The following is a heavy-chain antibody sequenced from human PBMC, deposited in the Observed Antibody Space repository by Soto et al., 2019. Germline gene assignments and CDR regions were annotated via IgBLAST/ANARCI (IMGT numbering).Heavy chain of an antibody. J-gene: IGHJ5*02. CDR3: ARHRHSSGPCWFDP. D-gene: IGHD6-25*01. CDR1: GGSISSSSYY. Sequence: SETLSLTCTVSGGSISSSSYYWGWIRQPPGKGLEWIGSIYYSGSTYYNPSLKSRVTISVDTSKNQFSLKLSSVTAADTAVYYCARHRHSSGPCWFDPWGQGTLVTVSS. V-gene: IGHV4-39*01. CDR2: IYYSGST.